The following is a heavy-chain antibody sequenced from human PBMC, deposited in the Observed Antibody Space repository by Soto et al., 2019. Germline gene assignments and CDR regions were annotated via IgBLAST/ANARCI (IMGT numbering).Heavy chain of an antibody. Sequence: SLTCSASGGSITSSSHFWGRVRQPPGKGLEWIGTIYFTWNTYYTPSLKSRLTMSIDTSKNEFSLRLNSVTAADTAVYYCAGQTFTIAAASYGRSNWFDPWGTGNLVTVSS. CDR1: GGSITSSSHF. D-gene: IGHD6-25*01. J-gene: IGHJ5*02. CDR2: IYFTWNT. CDR3: AGQTFTIAAASYGRSNWFDP. V-gene: IGHV4-39*01.